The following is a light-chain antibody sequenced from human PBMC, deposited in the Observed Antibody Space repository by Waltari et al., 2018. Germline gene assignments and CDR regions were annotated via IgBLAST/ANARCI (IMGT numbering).Light chain of an antibody. V-gene: IGLV4-69*01. CDR1: SGHSSNI. J-gene: IGLJ3*02. CDR2: VNSDGSH. CDR3: ETGGHGTWV. Sequence: QLVLTQSPSASASLGASVKLTCTLSSGHSSNIIAWLQQRPARGPRYLMKVNSDGSHSKGDDIPDRFSGSSSGAERYLIISSLQSEDEADYYCETGGHGTWVFGGGTKLTVL.